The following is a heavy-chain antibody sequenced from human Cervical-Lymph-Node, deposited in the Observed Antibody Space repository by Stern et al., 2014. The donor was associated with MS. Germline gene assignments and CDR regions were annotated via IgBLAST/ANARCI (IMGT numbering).Heavy chain of an antibody. Sequence: EVQLVESGGGLVQPGGSLRLSCAASGFSFSDFYMDWVRQAPGKGLEWVGRSRNKAKSYTTDYAASVKGRFNISRDDSTNSLYLQMNSLKTEDTAGYYGSRDSPGDYWGPGTLVTVSS. J-gene: IGHJ4*02. CDR1: GFSFSDFY. CDR3: SRDSPGDY. V-gene: IGHV3-72*01. CDR2: SRNKAKSYTT.